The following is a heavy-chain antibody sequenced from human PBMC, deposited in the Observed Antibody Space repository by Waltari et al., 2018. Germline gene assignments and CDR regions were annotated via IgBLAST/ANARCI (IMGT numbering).Heavy chain of an antibody. CDR3: ARDVYYDSIGYSGGSFDY. Sequence: QVQLQESGPGLVKPSETLSLTCTVSGGSISSYYWSWIRQPAGKGLERIGRIYTSGSTNYNPSLKIRCTMSVDTSKNQVSLKLSSVTAADTAVYYCARDVYYDSIGYSGGSFDYWGQGTLVTVSS. D-gene: IGHD3-22*01. J-gene: IGHJ4*02. CDR2: IYTSGST. CDR1: GGSISSYY. V-gene: IGHV4-4*07.